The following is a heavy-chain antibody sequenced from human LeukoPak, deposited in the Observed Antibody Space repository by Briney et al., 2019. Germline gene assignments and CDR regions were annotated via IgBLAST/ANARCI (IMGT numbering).Heavy chain of an antibody. Sequence: GGSLRLSCAASGFTFSNYSMNWVRQAPGKGLEWVSSISSSSSYIYYADSGKGRFTISRDNAKNSLYLQMNSLRAEDTAVYYCARDLGDTYAFDIWGQGTMVTVSS. CDR2: ISSSSSYI. CDR1: GFTFSNYS. CDR3: ARDLGDTYAFDI. V-gene: IGHV3-21*01. D-gene: IGHD3-16*01. J-gene: IGHJ3*02.